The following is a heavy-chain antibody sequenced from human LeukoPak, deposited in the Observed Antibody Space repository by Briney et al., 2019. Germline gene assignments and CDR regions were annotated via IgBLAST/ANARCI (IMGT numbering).Heavy chain of an antibody. J-gene: IGHJ4*02. CDR2: FDPEDGET. V-gene: IGHV1-24*01. CDR1: GYTLTEVS. Sequence: GASVKVSCKFSGYTLTEVSMHCVRQAPGKGLEWMGGFDPEDGETIYAQKFQGRVTMTEDTSTDTAYMELSSLRSEDTAAYYCATVPITMVRGVIISKYYFDYWGQGTLVTVSS. CDR3: ATVPITMVRGVIISKYYFDY. D-gene: IGHD3-10*01.